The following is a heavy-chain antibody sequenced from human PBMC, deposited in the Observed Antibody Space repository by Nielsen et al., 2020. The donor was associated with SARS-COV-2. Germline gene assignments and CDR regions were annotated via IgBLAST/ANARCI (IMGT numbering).Heavy chain of an antibody. V-gene: IGHV3-23*01. Sequence: GESLKISCAASGFTFSSYAMSWVRQAPGKGLEWVSAISGSGGSTYYADSVKGRFTISRDNAKNSLYLQMNSLRAEDTAVYYCARDRQQLVMLDAFDIWGQGTMVTVSS. CDR2: ISGSGGST. CDR3: ARDRQQLVMLDAFDI. CDR1: GFTFSSYA. J-gene: IGHJ3*02. D-gene: IGHD6-13*01.